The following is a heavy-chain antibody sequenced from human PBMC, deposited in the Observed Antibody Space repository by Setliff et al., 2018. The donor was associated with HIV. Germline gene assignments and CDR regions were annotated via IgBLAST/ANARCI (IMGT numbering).Heavy chain of an antibody. CDR2: IYHSGNT. J-gene: IGHJ4*02. CDR1: GYSISSDYY. Sequence: LSLTCAASGYSISSDYYWGWIRQPPGKGLEWIGSIYHSGNTYYNPSLKSRVTISVDASKSQFSLKVSSVTAADAAVYYCARAQLRYLANDFYFDFWGQGTPVTVSS. V-gene: IGHV4-38-2*01. CDR3: ARAQLRYLANDFYFDF. D-gene: IGHD3-9*01.